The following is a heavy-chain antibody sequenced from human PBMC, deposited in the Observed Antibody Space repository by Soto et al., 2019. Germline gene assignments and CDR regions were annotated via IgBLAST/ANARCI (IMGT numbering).Heavy chain of an antibody. CDR3: VIVEGSGSYSPGGYYYSYGMDV. J-gene: IGHJ6*02. Sequence: GESLKISCKGSGYSFTSYWIGWVRQMPGKGLEWMGIIYPGDSDTRYSPSFQGQVTISADKSISTAYLQWSSLKASDTAMYYCVIVEGSGSYSPGGYYYSYGMDVWGQGTTVTVSS. D-gene: IGHD3-10*01. CDR2: IYPGDSDT. V-gene: IGHV5-51*01. CDR1: GYSFTSYW.